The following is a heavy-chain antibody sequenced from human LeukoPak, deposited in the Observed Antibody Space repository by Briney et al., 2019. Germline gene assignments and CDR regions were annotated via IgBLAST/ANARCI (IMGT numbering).Heavy chain of an antibody. D-gene: IGHD3-9*01. V-gene: IGHV4-59*11. J-gene: IGHJ5*02. Sequence: SEPLSLTCTVSGGPISSLYWTWIGQPPVKGLDWMGYIYYSGRTNYNPSLKSRVPISVDTSKNQFSLKLRSVTAPDTAVYYCASLYYDILTGPNWFDPWGQGTLVTVSS. CDR2: IYYSGRT. CDR3: ASLYYDILTGPNWFDP. CDR1: GGPISSLY.